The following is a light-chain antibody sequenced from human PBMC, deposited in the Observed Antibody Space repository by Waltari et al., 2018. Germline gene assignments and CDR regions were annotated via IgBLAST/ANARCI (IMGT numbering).Light chain of an antibody. CDR3: ISYTSTTTYVV. V-gene: IGLV2-14*03. Sequence: QSALTQPASVSASPGQSITISCTGTSGDVGGYDYVSWYQQHPGKAPQLIIYDFNKRPSGVSPRFSASKSGNTASLTIFGLQAEDEADYYCISYTSTTTYVVVGGGTKLTVL. J-gene: IGLJ2*01. CDR1: SGDVGGYDY. CDR2: DFN.